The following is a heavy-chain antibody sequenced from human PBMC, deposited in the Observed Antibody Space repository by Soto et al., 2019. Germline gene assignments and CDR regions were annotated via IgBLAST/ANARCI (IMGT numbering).Heavy chain of an antibody. J-gene: IGHJ6*02. CDR3: AARSGYDYYYGMDV. D-gene: IGHD2-15*01. Sequence: GASVKVSCKASGFTFTSSAVQWVRQARGQRLEWIGWIVVGSGNTNYAQKFQERVTITRDMSTSTAYMELSSLRSEDTAVYYCAARSGYDYYYGMDVWGQGTTVTV. CDR2: IVVGSGNT. V-gene: IGHV1-58*01. CDR1: GFTFTSSA.